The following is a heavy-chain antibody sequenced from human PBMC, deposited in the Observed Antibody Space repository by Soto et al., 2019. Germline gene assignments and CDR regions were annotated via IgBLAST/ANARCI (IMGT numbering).Heavy chain of an antibody. Sequence: SETLSLTCTVYGGSFSGYYWSWIRQPPGKGLEWIGEINHSGSTNYNPSLKSRVTISLDTSKNQFSLRLSSVTAADTAVYYCARGWGRIFDYWGQGTLVTVSS. J-gene: IGHJ4*02. V-gene: IGHV4-34*01. D-gene: IGHD7-27*01. CDR2: INHSGST. CDR1: GGSFSGYY. CDR3: ARGWGRIFDY.